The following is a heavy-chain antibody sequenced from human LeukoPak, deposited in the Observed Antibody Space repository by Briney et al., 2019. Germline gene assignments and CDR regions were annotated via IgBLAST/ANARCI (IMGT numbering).Heavy chain of an antibody. CDR3: ARQGPAPFFDH. J-gene: IGHJ4*02. Sequence: SETLSLTCTVSGGSISTDTNYWAWIRQPPGKGLEWIGSIFYSGITYYNRSLKSPVTISVDTSQNQFSLKLSSVTAADTAVYYCARQGPAPFFDHWGQGSLLTVSS. CDR1: GGSISTDTNY. CDR2: IFYSGIT. V-gene: IGHV4-39*01.